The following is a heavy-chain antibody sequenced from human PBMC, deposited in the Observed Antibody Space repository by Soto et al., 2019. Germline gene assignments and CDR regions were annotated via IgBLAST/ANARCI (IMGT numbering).Heavy chain of an antibody. D-gene: IGHD2-21*02. V-gene: IGHV4-59*12. CDR1: GGSINTDY. Sequence: SETLSLTCTVSGGSINTDYWTWIRQAPGRGLEWIGYISSSGIPNYTPSLKSRLTMSVDPSENQFSLKLSSVTAADTAVYYCARDLWGYCGADCYPLDVWGQGTTVTVSS. J-gene: IGHJ6*02. CDR3: ARDLWGYCGADCYPLDV. CDR2: ISSSGIP.